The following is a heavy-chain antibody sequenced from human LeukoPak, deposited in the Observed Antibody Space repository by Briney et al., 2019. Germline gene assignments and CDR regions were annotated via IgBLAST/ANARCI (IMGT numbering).Heavy chain of an antibody. V-gene: IGHV1-69*04. CDR1: GGTFSSYA. CDR3: ARGVGGDGYNWGFFDY. J-gene: IGHJ4*02. D-gene: IGHD5-24*01. CDR2: IIPILGIA. Sequence: REASVKVSCKASGGTFSSYAISWVRQAPGQGLEWMGRIIPILGIANYAQKFQGRVTLTADKSTSTAYMELSSLRSEDTAVYYCARGVGGDGYNWGFFDYWGQGTLVTVSS.